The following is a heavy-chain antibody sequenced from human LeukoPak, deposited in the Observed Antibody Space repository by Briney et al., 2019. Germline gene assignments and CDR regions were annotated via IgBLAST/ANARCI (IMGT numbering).Heavy chain of an antibody. D-gene: IGHD5-12*01. CDR2: IKQDGSEK. CDR3: ARAGGSGYDDY. J-gene: IGHJ4*02. CDR1: GFTFSSYW. V-gene: IGHV3-7*01. Sequence: GGSLRLSCAASGFTFSSYWMSWVRRAPGKGLEWVANIKQDGSEKYYVDSVKGRFTISRDNAKNSLYLQMNSLRAEDTAVYYCARAGGSGYDDYWGQGTLVTVSS.